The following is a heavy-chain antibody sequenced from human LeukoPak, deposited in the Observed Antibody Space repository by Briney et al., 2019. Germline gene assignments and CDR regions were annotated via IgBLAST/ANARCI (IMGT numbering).Heavy chain of an antibody. Sequence: ASVKVSCNTSGYTFTNYFIHWVRQVPGQGLEGMGMVNPTGGSTSYAQSFQGRVTLTGDTSTSTVYMEFSALTSEDTAVYYCARGRSKALDFWGQGTPVTVSS. CDR1: GYTFTNYF. V-gene: IGHV1-46*01. CDR3: ARGRSKALDF. J-gene: IGHJ4*02. D-gene: IGHD5/OR15-5a*01. CDR2: VNPTGGST.